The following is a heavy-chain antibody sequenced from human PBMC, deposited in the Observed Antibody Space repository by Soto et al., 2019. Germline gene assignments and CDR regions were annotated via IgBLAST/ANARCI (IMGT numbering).Heavy chain of an antibody. CDR3: AREVGAVAAPNWFDP. Sequence: QVQLVQSGAEVKKPGSSVKVSCKASGGTFSSYAISWVRQAPGQGLEWMGGIIPIFGTANYAQKFQGRVTITADKSASTAYMELSSLGSEDTAVYYCAREVGAVAAPNWFDPWGQGTLVTVSS. CDR1: GGTFSSYA. CDR2: IIPIFGTA. J-gene: IGHJ5*02. D-gene: IGHD6-19*01. V-gene: IGHV1-69*06.